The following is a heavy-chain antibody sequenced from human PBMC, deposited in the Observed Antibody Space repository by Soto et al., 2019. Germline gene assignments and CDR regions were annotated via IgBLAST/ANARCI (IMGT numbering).Heavy chain of an antibody. D-gene: IGHD6-19*01. CDR3: AKGSGLSSGWTFGN. V-gene: IGHV3-23*01. J-gene: IGHJ4*02. CDR1: GFTFSSYA. CDR2: ISGLDGST. Sequence: PGGSLRLSCAASGFTFSSYAMSWVRQAPGKGLEWVSAISGLDGSTYYADAVKGRFTISRDNSKNTLYRQMNSLRAEDTAVYYCAKGSGLSSGWTFGNWGQGTLVTVSS.